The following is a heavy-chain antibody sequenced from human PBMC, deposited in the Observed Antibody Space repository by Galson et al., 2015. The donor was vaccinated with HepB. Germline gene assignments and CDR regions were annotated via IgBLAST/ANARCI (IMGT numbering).Heavy chain of an antibody. CDR2: IYHTGTA. Sequence: TLSLTCTVSGVAINTGGNYWSWVRQRPGKGLEWIGYIYHTGTAYYNAALKSRFALSIDTPKGQFFLNVKSVTAADTAVYFCARDLLGFDRPGNYYHGMDVWGPGTTVTVS. J-gene: IGHJ6*02. D-gene: IGHD3-10*01. CDR1: GVAINTGGNY. V-gene: IGHV4-31*03. CDR3: ARDLLGFDRPGNYYHGMDV.